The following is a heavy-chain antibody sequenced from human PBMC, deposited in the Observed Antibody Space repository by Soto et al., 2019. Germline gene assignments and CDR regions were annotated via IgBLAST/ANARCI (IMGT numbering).Heavy chain of an antibody. J-gene: IGHJ5*02. CDR3: VKELLQNPVTTCGS. CDR2: ISSDGNNK. Sequence: QVQLVESGGGVVQPGRSLRLCCAASGFTFDSYGMHWVRQAPGKGLEWVAVISSDGNNKYYADSVKGRFSIYRDNFNNILYLQMSSLRVEDTAVYYCVKELLQNPVTTCGSWGQGTLVTVSS. V-gene: IGHV3-30*18. D-gene: IGHD4-17*01. CDR1: GFTFDSYG.